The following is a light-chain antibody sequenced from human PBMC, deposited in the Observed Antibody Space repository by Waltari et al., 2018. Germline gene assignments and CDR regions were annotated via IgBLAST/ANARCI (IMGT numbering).Light chain of an antibody. CDR2: GNT. J-gene: IGLJ2*01. Sequence: QSVLTQPPSVSGAPGQRVTISCAGSSSNIGAGYDVKWYHQLPGTAPKLLIFGNTNRPSGVPDRFSGSKSGTSASLAITGLQAEDEAYYYCQSYDSVLSGSVFGGGTKVTVL. CDR3: QSYDSVLSGSV. V-gene: IGLV1-40*01. CDR1: SSNIGAGYD.